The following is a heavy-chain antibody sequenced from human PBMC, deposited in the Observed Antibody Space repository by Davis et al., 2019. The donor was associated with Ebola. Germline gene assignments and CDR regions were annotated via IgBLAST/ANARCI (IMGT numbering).Heavy chain of an antibody. CDR2: IYYSGST. V-gene: IGHV4-39*07. J-gene: IGHJ6*02. CDR1: GGSISSSSYY. CDR3: AREAVAVFEGNYYYYGMDV. Sequence: MPSETLSLTCTVSGGSISSSSYYWGWIRQPPGKGLEWIGSIYYSGSTYYNPSLKSRVTISVDKSKNQFSLKLSSVTAADTAVYYCAREAVAVFEGNYYYYGMDVWGQGTTVTVSS. D-gene: IGHD6-19*01.